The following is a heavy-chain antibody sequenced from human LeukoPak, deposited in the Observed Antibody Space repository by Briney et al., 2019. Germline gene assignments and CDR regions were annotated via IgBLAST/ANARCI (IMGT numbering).Heavy chain of an antibody. Sequence: VASVKVSCKASGYTFTSYGISWVRQAPGQGLEWMGWISAYNGNTNYAQKLQGRVTMTTDTSTSTAYMELRSLRSDDTAVYYCAREPYYDYVWGSYCNGAFDIWGQGTMVTVSS. CDR2: ISAYNGNT. CDR3: AREPYYDYVWGSYCNGAFDI. CDR1: GYTFTSYG. V-gene: IGHV1-18*01. D-gene: IGHD3-16*01. J-gene: IGHJ3*02.